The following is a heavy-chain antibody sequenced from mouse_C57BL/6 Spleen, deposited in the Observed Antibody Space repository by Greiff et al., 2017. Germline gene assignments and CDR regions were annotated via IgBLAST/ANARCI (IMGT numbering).Heavy chain of an antibody. Sequence: EVHLVESGPGLVKPSQSLSLTCSVTGYSITSGYYWNWIRQFPGNKLEWMGYISYDGSNNYNPSLKNRISITRDTSKNQFFLKLNSVTTEDTATYYCARGIQSNWGQGTLVTVSA. CDR3: ARGIQSN. J-gene: IGHJ3*01. V-gene: IGHV3-6*01. CDR2: ISYDGSN. CDR1: GYSITSGYY.